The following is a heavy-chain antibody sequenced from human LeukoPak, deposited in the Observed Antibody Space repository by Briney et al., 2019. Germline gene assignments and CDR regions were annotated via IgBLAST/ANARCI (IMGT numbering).Heavy chain of an antibody. V-gene: IGHV3-7*03. CDR3: AKDIVSRYYYGSGSYLWEGGPFDY. D-gene: IGHD3-10*01. CDR1: RFTSSFTFTKYG. CDR2: IKQDGSEK. Sequence: GTLRLSCAASRFTSSFTFTKYGMNWVRQAPGKGLEWVANIKQDGSEKYYVDSVKGRFTISRDNSKNTLYLQMNSLRAEDTALYYCAKDIVSRYYYGSGSYLWEGGPFDYWGQGTLVTVSS. J-gene: IGHJ4*02.